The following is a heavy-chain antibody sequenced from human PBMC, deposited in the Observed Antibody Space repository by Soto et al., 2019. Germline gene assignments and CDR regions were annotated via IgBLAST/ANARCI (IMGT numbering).Heavy chain of an antibody. D-gene: IGHD1-1*01. Sequence: PGGSLRLSCVASGFTFSNYWMSWVRQAPGKGLQWVANINRDGSEKYYVDSLKGRFTISRDNAENSLYLDLKSLRVEDTAVYYCARDLGLLQSLFDYWGQGTLVTVSS. CDR2: INRDGSEK. CDR1: GFTFSNYW. V-gene: IGHV3-7*01. CDR3: ARDLGLLQSLFDY. J-gene: IGHJ4*02.